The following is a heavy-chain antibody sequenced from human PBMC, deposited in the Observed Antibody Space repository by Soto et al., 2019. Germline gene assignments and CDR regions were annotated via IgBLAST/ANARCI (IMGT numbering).Heavy chain of an antibody. CDR1: GFTFSSYG. CDR3: AKDQWQLAYYYGMDV. J-gene: IGHJ6*02. CDR2: ISYDGSNK. Sequence: VGSLRLSCAASGFTFSSYGMHWVRQAPGKGLEWVAVISYDGSNKYYADSVKGRFTISRDNSKNTLYLQMNSLRAEDTAVYYCAKDQWQLAYYYGMDVWGQGTTVTVSS. D-gene: IGHD6-6*01. V-gene: IGHV3-30*18.